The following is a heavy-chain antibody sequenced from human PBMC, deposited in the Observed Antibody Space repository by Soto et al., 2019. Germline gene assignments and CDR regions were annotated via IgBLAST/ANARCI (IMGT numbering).Heavy chain of an antibody. Sequence: LCGGSISSGGYYWSWIRQHPGKGLEWLGYIYYSGSTYYNPSLKSRVTISVDTSKNQFSLKLSSVTAADTAVYYCARDEGVYAFDYWGQGTLVTVSS. V-gene: IGHV4-31*02. CDR3: ARDEGVYAFDY. J-gene: IGHJ4*02. D-gene: IGHD2-8*01. CDR2: IYYSGST. CDR1: GGSISSGGYY.